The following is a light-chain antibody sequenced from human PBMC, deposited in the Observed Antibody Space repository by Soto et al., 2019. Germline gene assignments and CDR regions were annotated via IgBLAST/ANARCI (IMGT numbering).Light chain of an antibody. V-gene: IGLV2-14*01. CDR1: SSDVGAYDF. Sequence: LTQPASVSGSPGQSITISCTGTSSDVGAYDFVSWYQQHPGKAPKYLIYEVSNRPSGVSDRFSGSKSGTTASLTISGLQAEDEADYYCSSYTTTDPYVFGTGTRSPS. CDR2: EVS. J-gene: IGLJ1*01. CDR3: SSYTTTDPYV.